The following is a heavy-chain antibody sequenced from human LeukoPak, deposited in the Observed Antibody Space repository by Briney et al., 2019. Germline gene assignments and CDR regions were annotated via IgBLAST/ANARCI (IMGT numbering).Heavy chain of an antibody. J-gene: IGHJ4*02. V-gene: IGHV1-69*05. CDR2: IIPVFGTT. CDR1: GGTLSDYA. D-gene: IGHD6-13*01. CDR3: ARVGQQLVRSDDY. Sequence: ASVKVSCKASGGTLSDYAISWVRQAPGQGLEWMGRIIPVFGTTNYAQKFQGRVTITTDEPTSTAYMGLSSLRSEDTAVYYCARVGQQLVRSDDYWGQGTLVTVSS.